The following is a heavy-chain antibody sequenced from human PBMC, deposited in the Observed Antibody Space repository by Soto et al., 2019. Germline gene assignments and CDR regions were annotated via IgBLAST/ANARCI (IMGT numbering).Heavy chain of an antibody. CDR3: ARRLGGYLDY. Sequence: QITLKESGPTLVKPTQTLTLTCTFSAFSLSTTGVGVGWIRQPPGKALEWLALIYWDDDKRYRPSLKSRLTITKDTSKNQVVLTMTNMDPVDTATYFCARRLGGYLDYWGQGTLATVSS. D-gene: IGHD3-16*01. CDR1: AFSLSTTGVG. CDR2: IYWDDDK. V-gene: IGHV2-5*02. J-gene: IGHJ4*02.